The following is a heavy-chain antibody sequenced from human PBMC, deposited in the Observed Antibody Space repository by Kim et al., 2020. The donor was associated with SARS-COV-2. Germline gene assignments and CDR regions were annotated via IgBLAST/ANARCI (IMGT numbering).Heavy chain of an antibody. Sequence: NPPLKSRVTISVDTSKHQFSLKLSSAAAADTAGYYCARDHDYKGRYYVDVWGKGTTVTVSS. V-gene: IGHV4-30-2*05. CDR3: ARDHDYKGRYYVDV. D-gene: IGHD4-4*01. J-gene: IGHJ6*03.